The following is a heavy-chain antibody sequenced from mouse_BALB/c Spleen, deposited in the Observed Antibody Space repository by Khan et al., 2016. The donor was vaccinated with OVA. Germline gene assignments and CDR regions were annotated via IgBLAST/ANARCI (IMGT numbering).Heavy chain of an antibody. CDR2: ISYSGST. Sequence: EVQLQESGPGLVKPSQSLSLTCTVTGYSITSDYAWNWIRQFPGNKLEWMGYISYSGSTSYNPSLKSRISITRDTSKNQFFLQLNSVTTEDTATYYCARGRYRYPIAYWGQGTLVTVSA. J-gene: IGHJ3*01. V-gene: IGHV3-2*02. CDR3: ARGRYRYPIAY. D-gene: IGHD2-14*01. CDR1: GYSITSDYA.